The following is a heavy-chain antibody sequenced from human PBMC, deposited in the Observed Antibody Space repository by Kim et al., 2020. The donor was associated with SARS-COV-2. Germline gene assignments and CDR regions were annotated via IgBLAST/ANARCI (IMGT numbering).Heavy chain of an antibody. V-gene: IGHV4-59*01. CDR1: GASISSYY. Sequence: SETLSLTCTVSGASISSYYWSWIRQPPGKGLEWIGYIYYSGSTNYNPSLKSRVTISVDTSKNQFSLKLSSVTAADTAVYYCARGQQLVYYYYYGMDVWGQGTTVTVSS. CDR3: ARGQQLVYYYYYGMDV. D-gene: IGHD6-13*01. J-gene: IGHJ6*02. CDR2: IYYSGST.